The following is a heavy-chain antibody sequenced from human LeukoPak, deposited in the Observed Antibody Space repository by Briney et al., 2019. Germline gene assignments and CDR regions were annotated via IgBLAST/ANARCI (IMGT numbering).Heavy chain of an antibody. Sequence: SETLSLTCTVSGGSISSSSYHWGWTRQPPGKGLEWIGSIYYSGSTYYNPSLKSRVTISADTSKNHFSLKLSSVTAADTAVYYCARKLVVRGVSLSYFDYWGQGTLVTVSS. CDR2: IYYSGST. V-gene: IGHV4-39*01. J-gene: IGHJ4*02. CDR3: ARKLVVRGVSLSYFDY. CDR1: GGSISSSSYH. D-gene: IGHD3-10*01.